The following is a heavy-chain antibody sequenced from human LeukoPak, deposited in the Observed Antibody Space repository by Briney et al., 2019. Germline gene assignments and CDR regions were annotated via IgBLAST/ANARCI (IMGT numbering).Heavy chain of an antibody. CDR1: GFTFDSYA. CDR3: ARTSYMDV. V-gene: IGHV3-23*01. D-gene: IGHD1-14*01. Sequence: PGGSLRLSCAASGFTFDSYAMSWVRQAPGKGLEWVSAISGSGGNTYLAESVKGRFTISRDNSKNTLNLQMNSLRAEDTAVYYCARTSYMDVWGKGTTVTVSS. J-gene: IGHJ6*03. CDR2: ISGSGGNT.